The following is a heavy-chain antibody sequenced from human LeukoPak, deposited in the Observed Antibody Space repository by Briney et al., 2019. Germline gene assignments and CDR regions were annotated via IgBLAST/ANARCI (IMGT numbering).Heavy chain of an antibody. J-gene: IGHJ6*02. CDR1: GFTFSSYA. D-gene: IGHD6-19*01. Sequence: GGSLRLSCAASGFTFSSYAMSWVRQAPGKGLEWVSAISGSGGSTYYADSVKGRFTISRDNSKNTLYLQMNSLRAEDTAVYYCARGRTYSSGWYSYYYYGMDVWGQGTTVTVSS. V-gene: IGHV3-23*01. CDR2: ISGSGGST. CDR3: ARGRTYSSGWYSYYYYGMDV.